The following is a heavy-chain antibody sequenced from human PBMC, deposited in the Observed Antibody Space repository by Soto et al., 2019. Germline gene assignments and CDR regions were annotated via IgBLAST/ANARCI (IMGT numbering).Heavy chain of an antibody. Sequence: TLSLTCAVYGGSFSDYYWSWIRQPPGKGLEWIGEIHHSGSTKYNPSLKSRVTTSVDPSKNQFSLKLSSVTAADTAVYYCARGNQLDYWGQGTLVTVSS. CDR3: ARGNQLDY. D-gene: IGHD1-1*01. J-gene: IGHJ4*02. V-gene: IGHV4-34*01. CDR2: IHHSGST. CDR1: GGSFSDYY.